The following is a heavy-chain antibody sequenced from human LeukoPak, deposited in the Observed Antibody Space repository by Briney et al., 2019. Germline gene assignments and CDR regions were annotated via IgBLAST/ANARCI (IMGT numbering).Heavy chain of an antibody. J-gene: IGHJ6*03. CDR2: INYSGST. CDR1: GGSFSGYY. V-gene: IGHV4-34*01. Sequence: PSETLSLTCAVYGGSFSGYYWSWIRQPPGKGLEWIGEINYSGSTNYNPSLKSRVTISVDTSKNQLSLKLSSVTAADTAVYYCARAGPRSCSGGSCYSHYMDVWGKGTTVTVSS. CDR3: ARAGPRSCSGGSCYSHYMDV. D-gene: IGHD2-15*01.